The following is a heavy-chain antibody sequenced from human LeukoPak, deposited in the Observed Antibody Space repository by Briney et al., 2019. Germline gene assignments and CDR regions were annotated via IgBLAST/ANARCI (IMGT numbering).Heavy chain of an antibody. J-gene: IGHJ4*02. Sequence: PGGSLRLSCTASGFTFSNYAMTWVRQAPGKGLEWVSSISGSGGSTYYADSVKGRFTISRDNAKNTLYLQMNSLRAEDTALYYCARVAEYSTAGMRYWGQGTLVTVSS. D-gene: IGHD6-6*01. CDR3: ARVAEYSTAGMRY. CDR1: GFTFSNYA. CDR2: ISGSGGST. V-gene: IGHV3-23*01.